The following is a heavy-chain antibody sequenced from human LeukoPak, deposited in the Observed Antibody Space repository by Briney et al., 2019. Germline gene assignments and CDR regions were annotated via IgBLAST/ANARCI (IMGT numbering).Heavy chain of an antibody. CDR3: ARDHSSSSWMDSFEI. Sequence: SETLSLTCIISGGSIGPYYWSWIRQAAGKGPEWIGRIYTTGTADYNPSLKGRVFLSVDTSKNQFSLKVTSVTAADTAVYYCARDHSSSSWMDSFEIWGPGTKITVSS. V-gene: IGHV4-4*07. CDR2: IYTTGTA. CDR1: GGSIGPYY. J-gene: IGHJ3*02. D-gene: IGHD6-6*01.